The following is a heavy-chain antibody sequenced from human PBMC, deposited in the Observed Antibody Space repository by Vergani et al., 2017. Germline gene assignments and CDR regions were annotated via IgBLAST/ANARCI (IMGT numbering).Heavy chain of an antibody. CDR3: VKDIAASGNYWYFDL. J-gene: IGHJ2*01. Sequence: EVQLLESGGGLAQPGGSLRLSCAASGFTFRNYAMTWVRQAPGKGLKWVSGISGHDHRTLYADSVKGRFIISRDDSKNTLYLQMSSLRVEDTAIYYCVKDIAASGNYWYFDLWGRGTLVTVSS. V-gene: IGHV3-23*01. CDR1: GFTFRNYA. D-gene: IGHD6-13*01. CDR2: ISGHDHRT.